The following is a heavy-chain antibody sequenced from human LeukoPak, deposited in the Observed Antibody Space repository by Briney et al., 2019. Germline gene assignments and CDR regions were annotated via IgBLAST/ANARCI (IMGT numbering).Heavy chain of an antibody. D-gene: IGHD2-8*01. CDR3: ARPNGGYPSYYFDY. CDR2: IYPRDSDT. Sequence: GESLKISCKGSGYKFTNYWIAWVRQMPGQGLEWLGIIYPRDSDTRYSPSFQGQVTISADKSISTAYLQWSSLKASDTAMYYCARPNGGYPSYYFDYWGQGTLVTVSS. V-gene: IGHV5-51*01. J-gene: IGHJ4*02. CDR1: GYKFTNYW.